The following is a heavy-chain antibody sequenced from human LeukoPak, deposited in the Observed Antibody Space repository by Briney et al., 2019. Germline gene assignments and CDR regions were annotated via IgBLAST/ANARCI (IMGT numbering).Heavy chain of an antibody. CDR3: ARVLYGSGTNYYYYYMDV. D-gene: IGHD3-10*01. Sequence: PSETLSLTCTVSGYSISSGYYWGWIRQPPGKGLEWIGSIYHSGSTYYNPSLNSRVTISVDTSKNQFSLKLGSVTAADTAVYYCARVLYGSGTNYYYYYMDVWGKGTTVTVSS. V-gene: IGHV4-38-2*02. CDR1: GYSISSGYY. CDR2: IYHSGST. J-gene: IGHJ6*03.